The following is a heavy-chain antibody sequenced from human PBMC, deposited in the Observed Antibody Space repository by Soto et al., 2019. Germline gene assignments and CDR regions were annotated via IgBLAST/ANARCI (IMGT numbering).Heavy chain of an antibody. Sequence: SETLSLTCTVSGGSISSGDYYWSWIRQPPGKGLEWIGYIYYSGSTYYNPSLKSRVTISVDTSKNQFSLKLSSVTAADTAVYYCARVATRNYYYGMDVWGQGTTVTVSS. CDR1: GGSISSGDYY. V-gene: IGHV4-30-4*01. D-gene: IGHD1-1*01. J-gene: IGHJ6*02. CDR2: IYYSGST. CDR3: ARVATRNYYYGMDV.